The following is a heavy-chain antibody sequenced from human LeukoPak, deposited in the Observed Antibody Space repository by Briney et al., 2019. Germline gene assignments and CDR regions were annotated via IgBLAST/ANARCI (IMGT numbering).Heavy chain of an antibody. Sequence: GGSLRLSCAASGFTFSSYWMSWVRQAPGKGLEWVANIKQDGSEKYYVDSLKGRFTISRDNAKNSLYLQMNSLRAEDTAVYYCARDLGGHDSLDYWGQGTLVTVAS. CDR2: IKQDGSEK. CDR3: ARDLGGHDSLDY. D-gene: IGHD5-12*01. CDR1: GFTFSSYW. V-gene: IGHV3-7*01. J-gene: IGHJ4*02.